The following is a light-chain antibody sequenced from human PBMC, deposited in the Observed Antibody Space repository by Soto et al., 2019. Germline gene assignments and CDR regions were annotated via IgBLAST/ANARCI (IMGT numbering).Light chain of an antibody. CDR3: ETWDSNTHV. Sequence: QSVLTQSSSASASLGSSVKLTWTRSSGHSSYIIAWHQQQPGKAPRYLMKLEGSGSYNKGSGVPDRFSGSSSGADRYLTISNLQFEDEADYYCETWDSNTHVFGGGTKLTVL. CDR1: SGHSSYI. V-gene: IGLV4-60*02. J-gene: IGLJ3*02. CDR2: LEGSGSY.